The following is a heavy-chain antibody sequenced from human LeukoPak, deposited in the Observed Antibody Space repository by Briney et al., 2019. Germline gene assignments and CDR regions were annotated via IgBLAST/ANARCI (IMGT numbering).Heavy chain of an antibody. CDR3: VRDGVGAPPFDY. CDR2: IDSDGSST. J-gene: IGHJ4*02. V-gene: IGHV3-74*01. D-gene: IGHD1-26*01. CDR1: GFTFSSYW. Sequence: GGSLRLSCAASGFTFSSYWMHWVRQVPGKGLVWVSRIDSDGSSTSYADSVKGRFTISRDNAKNTLLLQMNSLRAEDTAVYYCVRDGVGAPPFDYWGQGVLVTVSS.